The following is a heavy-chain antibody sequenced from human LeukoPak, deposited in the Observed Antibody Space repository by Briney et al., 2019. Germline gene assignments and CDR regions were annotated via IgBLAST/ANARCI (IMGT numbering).Heavy chain of an antibody. CDR3: AKEYGSGGYYYDY. CDR1: GFTFSSYA. D-gene: IGHD3-10*01. V-gene: IGHV3-23*01. CDR2: ITTSGGST. Sequence: GGSLRLSCAASGFTFSSYALTWVRQAPGKGLEWVSAITTSGGSTHYADSVKGRFTISRDNSKNTLYLQMNSLRAEDTAVYYCAKEYGSGGYYYDYWGQGTLVTVSS. J-gene: IGHJ4*02.